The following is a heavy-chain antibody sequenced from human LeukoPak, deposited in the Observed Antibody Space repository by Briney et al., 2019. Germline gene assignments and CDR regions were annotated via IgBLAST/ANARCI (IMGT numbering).Heavy chain of an antibody. CDR2: ISSSSTYI. J-gene: IGHJ4*02. Sequence: GGSLRLSCAASGFTFSSYSMNWVRQAPGKGLEWVSSISSSSTYIYYADSVKGRFTISRDNANNSLYLQMNSLRAEDTAVYYCARGTGAGLVQPYYFDYWGQGTLVTVSS. D-gene: IGHD6-19*01. CDR3: ARGTGAGLVQPYYFDY. CDR1: GFTFSSYS. V-gene: IGHV3-21*01.